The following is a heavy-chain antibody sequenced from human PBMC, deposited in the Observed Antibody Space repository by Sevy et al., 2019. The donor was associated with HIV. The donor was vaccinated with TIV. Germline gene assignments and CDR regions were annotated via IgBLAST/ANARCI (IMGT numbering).Heavy chain of an antibody. Sequence: SETLSLTCTVSGDSISSSPYYWGWIRQSHGKGLEWIGSIYYSGSTYYNPSLKSRVPISVDTSKNQFSLKLNSVTAADTAVYYCARQVGQLRFFDWSPGHFDYWGQGILVTVSS. V-gene: IGHV4-39*01. CDR3: ARQVGQLRFFDWSPGHFDY. CDR1: GDSISSSPYY. D-gene: IGHD3-9*01. CDR2: IYYSGST. J-gene: IGHJ4*02.